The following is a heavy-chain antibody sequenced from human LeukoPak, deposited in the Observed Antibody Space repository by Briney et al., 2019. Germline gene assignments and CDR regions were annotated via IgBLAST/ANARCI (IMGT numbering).Heavy chain of an antibody. Sequence: GGSLRLSCAASGFTFSSYAMSWVRQAPGKGLEWVSAISGSGGSTYYADSVKGRFTISRDNSKNTLYLQMNSLRAEDTAVYYCARAYSGYYYYMDVWGKGTTVTVSS. CDR3: ARAYSGYYYYMDV. J-gene: IGHJ6*03. D-gene: IGHD3-10*01. V-gene: IGHV3-23*01. CDR2: ISGSGGST. CDR1: GFTFSSYA.